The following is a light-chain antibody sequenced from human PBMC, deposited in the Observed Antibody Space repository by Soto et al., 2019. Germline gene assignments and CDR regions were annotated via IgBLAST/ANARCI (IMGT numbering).Light chain of an antibody. CDR3: QQYYISPPT. V-gene: IGKV4-1*01. J-gene: IGKJ1*01. CDR2: WAS. CDR1: QSVLYNSNNKNY. Sequence: DIVMTQSPDSLAVSLGERATINCKSSQSVLYNSNNKNYLSWYQQKPGQPPTVLIYWASTRESGVPDRFSGSGSGTDFTLTISSLQAEDVAVYYCQQYYISPPTFGQGTKVEIE.